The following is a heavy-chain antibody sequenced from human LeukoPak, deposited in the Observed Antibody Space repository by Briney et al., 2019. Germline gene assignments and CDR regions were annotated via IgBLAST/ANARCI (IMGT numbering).Heavy chain of an antibody. CDR1: GFTFSDYY. V-gene: IGHV3-11*06. J-gene: IGHJ4*02. D-gene: IGHD1-7*01. CDR2: ISSSSSYT. CDR3: ARVLNYPEFFDY. Sequence: PGGSLRLSCAACGFTFSDYYMSWIRQAPGKGLEWVSYISSSSSYTNYADSVKGRFTISRDNAKNSLYLQMNSLRAEDTAVYYCARVLNYPEFFDYWGQGTLVTVSS.